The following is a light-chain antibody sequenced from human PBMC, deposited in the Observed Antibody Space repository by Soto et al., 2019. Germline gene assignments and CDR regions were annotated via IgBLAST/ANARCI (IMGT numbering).Light chain of an antibody. CDR3: SSYTTSGTPV. CDR2: EVS. CDR1: SSDVGGYNY. Sequence: QSALTQPASGSGSPGQSITISCTGTSSDVGGYNYLSWYQQHPGKAPRVMIYEVSNRPSGVSNRFSGSKSGNTASLTISWLQAEDEADYFCSSYTTSGTPVFGGGTKLTVL. V-gene: IGLV2-14*01. J-gene: IGLJ3*02.